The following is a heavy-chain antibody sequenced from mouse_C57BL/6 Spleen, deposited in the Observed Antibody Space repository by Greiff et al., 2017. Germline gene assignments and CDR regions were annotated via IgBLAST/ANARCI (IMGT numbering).Heavy chain of an antibody. CDR1: GFSLSTSGMG. V-gene: IGHV8-12*01. J-gene: IGHJ4*01. CDR3: ARILEIYYYAMDY. Sequence: QVTLKVCGPGILQSSQTLSLTCSFSGFSLSTSGMGVSWIRQPSGKGLEWLAHIYWDDDKRSNPSLKSRLTISKDTSRNQVFLKITSVDTADTATYYCARILEIYYYAMDYWGQGTSVTVSS. CDR2: IYWDDDK. D-gene: IGHD5-1-1*01.